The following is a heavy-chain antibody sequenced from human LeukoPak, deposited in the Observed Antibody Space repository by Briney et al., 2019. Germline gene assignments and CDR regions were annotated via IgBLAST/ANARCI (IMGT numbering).Heavy chain of an antibody. CDR2: IHSGGST. D-gene: IGHD5-12*01. J-gene: IGHJ3*02. CDR1: DFTVSSYF. V-gene: IGHV3-53*04. CDR3: ARGGSSGNDYSSFDI. Sequence: PGGSLRLSCAASDFTVSSYFMSWVRQAPGKGREWVSVIHSGGSTLYADSVKGRFTISRHNSKNTLYLQVNSLRPEDTAVYFCARGGSSGNDYSSFDIWGQGTMVTVSS.